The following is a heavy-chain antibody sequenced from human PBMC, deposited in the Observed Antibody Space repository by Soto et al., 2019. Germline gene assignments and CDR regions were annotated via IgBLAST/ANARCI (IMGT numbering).Heavy chain of an antibody. J-gene: IGHJ5*02. CDR2: IYYSGST. Sequence: PSETLSLTCTVSGGSISSYYWSWIRQPPGKGLEWIGYIYYSGSTNYNPSLKSRVTISVDTSKNQFSLKLSSVTAADTAVYYCARAHYDFWSGSNWFDPWGQGTLVTVSS. CDR3: ARAHYDFWSGSNWFDP. CDR1: GGSISSYY. V-gene: IGHV4-59*01. D-gene: IGHD3-3*01.